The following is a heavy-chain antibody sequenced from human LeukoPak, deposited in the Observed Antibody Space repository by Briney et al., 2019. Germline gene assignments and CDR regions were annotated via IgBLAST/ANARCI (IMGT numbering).Heavy chain of an antibody. V-gene: IGHV1-8*01. CDR1: GYTFTSYD. CDR2: MNPNSGNT. CDR3: ARLDYDFWSGYSLNYYYYGMDA. J-gene: IGHJ6*02. Sequence: ASVKVSCKASGYTFTSYDINWVRQATGQGLEWMGWMNPNSGNTGYAQKFQGRVTMTRNTSISTAYMELSSLRSEDTAVYYCARLDYDFWSGYSLNYYYYGMDAWGQGTTVTVSS. D-gene: IGHD3-3*01.